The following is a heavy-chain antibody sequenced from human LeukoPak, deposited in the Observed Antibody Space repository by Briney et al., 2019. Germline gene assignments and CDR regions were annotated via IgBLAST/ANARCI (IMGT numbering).Heavy chain of an antibody. Sequence: PSETLSLTCTVSGGSISSYYWSWIRQPPGKGLEWIGYIYYSGSTNYNPSLKSRVTISVDTSKNQFSLKLSSVTAADTAVYYCARNTVWFGELLFDYWGQGTLVTVSS. CDR2: IYYSGST. CDR3: ARNTVWFGELLFDY. V-gene: IGHV4-59*08. D-gene: IGHD3-10*01. CDR1: GGSISSYY. J-gene: IGHJ4*02.